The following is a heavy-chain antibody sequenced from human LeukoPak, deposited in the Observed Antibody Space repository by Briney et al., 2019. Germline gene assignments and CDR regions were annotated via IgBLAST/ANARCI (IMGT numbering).Heavy chain of an antibody. CDR2: IYTSGST. D-gene: IGHD3-10*01. Sequence: SETLSLTCTVSGGSISSYYWSWIRQPAGKGLEWIGRIYTSGSTNYNPSLKSRVTISVDTSKNQFSLKLSSVTAADTAVYYCARVRGSGSYYNSYYYYYMDVWGKGTTVTISS. J-gene: IGHJ6*03. CDR1: GGSISSYY. V-gene: IGHV4-4*07. CDR3: ARVRGSGSYYNSYYYYYMDV.